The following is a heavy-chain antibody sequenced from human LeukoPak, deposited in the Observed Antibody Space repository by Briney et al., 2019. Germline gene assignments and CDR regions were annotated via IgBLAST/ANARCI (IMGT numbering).Heavy chain of an antibody. J-gene: IGHJ2*01. Sequence: GGSLRLSCAASRFTFSSYGMHWVRQAPGKGLEWVAFIRFDGSYNYYADSVKGRFTISRDNAKNTLFLQMNSLRAEDTAVYYCARDGQWLAYWYFDLWGRGTLVTVSS. D-gene: IGHD6-19*01. CDR2: IRFDGSYN. CDR1: RFTFSSYG. V-gene: IGHV3-30*02. CDR3: ARDGQWLAYWYFDL.